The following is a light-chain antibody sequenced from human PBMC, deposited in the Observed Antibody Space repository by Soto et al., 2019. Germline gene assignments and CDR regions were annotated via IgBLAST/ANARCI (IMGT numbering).Light chain of an antibody. Sequence: DIQMTQSPSTLSASVGDRVTITCRASQSISSWLAWYQQKPGKASKLLIYKASTLESGVPSRFSGRGSGTEFTLTIIRLQPDDVATYYSKQYDSFSLTFGQGTKGEMK. CDR2: KAS. CDR3: KQYDSFSLT. J-gene: IGKJ1*01. CDR1: QSISSW. V-gene: IGKV1-5*03.